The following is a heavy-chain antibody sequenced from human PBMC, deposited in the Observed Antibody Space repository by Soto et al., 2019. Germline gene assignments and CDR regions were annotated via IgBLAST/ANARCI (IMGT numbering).Heavy chain of an antibody. D-gene: IGHD2-21*01. V-gene: IGHV4-30-4*01. J-gene: IGHJ5*02. CDR3: ARWKQSQGYSPYNWFDP. CDR1: GDSISSGDYY. CDR2: IYYTGST. Sequence: SETLSLTCSVSGDSISSGDYYWSWARQPAGKGLDWIGYIYYTGSTYYNPSLKSRVSISIDTSKNQFSLKLASVTAADTAVYYCARWKQSQGYSPYNWFDPWGQGTLVTVSS.